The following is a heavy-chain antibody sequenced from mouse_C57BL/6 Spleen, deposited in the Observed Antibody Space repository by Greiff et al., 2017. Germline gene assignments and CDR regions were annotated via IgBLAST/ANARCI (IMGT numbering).Heavy chain of an antibody. V-gene: IGHV2-2*01. D-gene: IGHD1-1*01. CDR2: IWSGGST. CDR1: GFSLTSYG. J-gene: IGHJ1*03. Sequence: VQRVESGPGLVQPSQSLSITCTVSGFSLTSYGVHWVRQSPGKGLEWLGVIWSGGSTDYNAAFISRLSISKDNSKSQVFFKMNSLQADDTAIYYCARNPLYYYGSSYGYFDVWGTGTTVTVSS. CDR3: ARNPLYYYGSSYGYFDV.